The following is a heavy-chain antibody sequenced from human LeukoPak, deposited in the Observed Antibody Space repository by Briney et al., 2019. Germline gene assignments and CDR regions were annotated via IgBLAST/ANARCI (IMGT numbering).Heavy chain of an antibody. CDR3: ARVMTAKNYMDV. Sequence: SETLSLTCAVSGGSISSSNWWSWVRQPPGKGLEWIGEIYHSGSTNYNPSIKSRVIISVDKSKDQFSLKLISVTAADTAVYYCARVMTAKNYMDVWGKGTTVIVSS. V-gene: IGHV4-4*02. D-gene: IGHD5-18*01. CDR2: IYHSGST. J-gene: IGHJ6*03. CDR1: GGSISSSNW.